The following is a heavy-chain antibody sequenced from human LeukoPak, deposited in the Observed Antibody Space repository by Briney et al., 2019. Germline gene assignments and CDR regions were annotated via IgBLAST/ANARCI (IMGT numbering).Heavy chain of an antibody. D-gene: IGHD7-27*01. CDR2: INPNSGVT. V-gene: IGHV1-2*02. CDR1: GYTFTGYY. CDR3: APSPNWPTFYFDY. Sequence: ASVKVSCKASGYTFTGYYMHWVRQAPGQGLEWMGWINPNSGVTNYAQKFQGRVTMTRDTSINTAYMDLSRLRSDDTAVYYCAPSPNWPTFYFDYWGQGTLVTVSP. J-gene: IGHJ4*02.